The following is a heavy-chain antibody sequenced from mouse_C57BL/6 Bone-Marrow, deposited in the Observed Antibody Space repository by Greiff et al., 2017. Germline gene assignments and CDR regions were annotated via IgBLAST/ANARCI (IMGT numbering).Heavy chain of an antibody. D-gene: IGHD3-3*01. V-gene: IGHV5-17*01. J-gene: IGHJ2*01. Sequence: EVKVVESGGGLVKPGGSLKLSCAASGFTFSDYGMHWVRQAPEKGLEWVAYISSGSSTIYYADTVTGRFTISRDNAKHTLFLQRTSLRSEDTAMYYCARGGLLGGFDYWGQGTTLTVSS. CDR1: GFTFSDYG. CDR3: ARGGLLGGFDY. CDR2: ISSGSSTI.